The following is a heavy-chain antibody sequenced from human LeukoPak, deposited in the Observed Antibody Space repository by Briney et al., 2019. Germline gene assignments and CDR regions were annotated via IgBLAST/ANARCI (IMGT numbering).Heavy chain of an antibody. J-gene: IGHJ6*03. CDR3: ARVSYYDSSGYYPAYHYYYYMDV. CDR2: IKQDGSEK. Sequence: GGSLRLSCAASGFTFSSYWMSWVRQAPGKGLEWLANIKQDGSEKYYVDSVKGRFTISRDNAKNSLYLQMNSLRAEDTAVYYCARVSYYDSSGYYPAYHYYYYMDVWGKGTTVTVSS. D-gene: IGHD3-22*01. V-gene: IGHV3-7*01. CDR1: GFTFSSYW.